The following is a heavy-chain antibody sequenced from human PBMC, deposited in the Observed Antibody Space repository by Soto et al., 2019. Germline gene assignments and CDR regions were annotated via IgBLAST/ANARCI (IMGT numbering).Heavy chain of an antibody. CDR1: GFTFTDYA. D-gene: IGHD6-13*01. J-gene: IGHJ4*02. CDR2: ISGIGGST. CDR3: ARGSAGYISSWYYFDY. Sequence: GGSLRLSCAASGFTFTDYALRWVRQFPGQGLVWVATISGIGGSTYLADSVKGRLSISRDNSKNTVSLLMNSLRAEDTAVYFCARGSAGYISSWYYFDYWGRGTLVTVSS. V-gene: IGHV3-23*01.